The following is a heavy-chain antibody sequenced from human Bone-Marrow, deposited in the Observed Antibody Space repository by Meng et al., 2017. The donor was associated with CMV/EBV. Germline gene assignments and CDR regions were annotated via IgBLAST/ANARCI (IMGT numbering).Heavy chain of an antibody. CDR1: GFTFDDYA. D-gene: IGHD1-7*01. CDR2: ISWNSGSI. J-gene: IGHJ4*02. Sequence: SLKISCAASGFTFDDYAMHWVRQAPGKGLEWVSGISWNSGSIGYADSVKGRFTISRDNAKNTLYLQMNSLRAEDTAVYYCAREDRYNWNYGGVDYWGQGTLVTVSS. CDR3: AREDRYNWNYGGVDY. V-gene: IGHV3-9*01.